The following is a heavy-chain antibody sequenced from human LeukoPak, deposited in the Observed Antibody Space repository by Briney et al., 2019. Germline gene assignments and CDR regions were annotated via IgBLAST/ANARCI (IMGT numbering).Heavy chain of an antibody. D-gene: IGHD4-23*01. CDR3: ARERSSSGGHNWFDP. V-gene: IGHV4-39*07. J-gene: IGHJ5*02. CDR1: GGYIITSGHY. Sequence: SETLSLTCTVSGGYIITSGHYWGWIRQPPGKGLEWIGSIYYTGVTSTNPFFRSRMSISVDTSKNQFSLNLTSVTAADAAVYYCARERSSSGGHNWFDPWGQGTLVAVSS. CDR2: IYYTGVT.